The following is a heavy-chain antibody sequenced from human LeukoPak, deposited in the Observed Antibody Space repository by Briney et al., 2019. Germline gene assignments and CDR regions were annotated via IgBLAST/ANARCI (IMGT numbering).Heavy chain of an antibody. J-gene: IGHJ5*02. D-gene: IGHD2-2*01. CDR2: IVPIFGET. Sequence: ASVKVSCKASGGSFSSNIIGWVPQAPGQGLEWMGGIVPIFGETKYAQKFQGRVTITTDESSSTSYMELSSLRSDDTAIYYCARGWGIPAPISWFDPWGQGTLVTVSS. CDR1: GGSFSSNI. V-gene: IGHV1-69*05. CDR3: ARGWGIPAPISWFDP.